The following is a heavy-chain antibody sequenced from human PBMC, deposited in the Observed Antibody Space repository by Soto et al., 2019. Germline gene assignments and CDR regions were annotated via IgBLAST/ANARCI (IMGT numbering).Heavy chain of an antibody. CDR3: ARDVGSGYDEPNDAFDI. CDR2: IYYSGST. V-gene: IGHV4-59*01. CDR1: GGSISSYY. Sequence: QVQLQESGPGLVKPSETLSLTCTVSGGSISSYYWSWIRQPPGKGLEWIGYIYYSGSTNYNPSLKSRVTISVDTSKNQFSLKLSSVTAADTAVYYCARDVGSGYDEPNDAFDIWGQGTMVTVSS. J-gene: IGHJ3*02. D-gene: IGHD5-12*01.